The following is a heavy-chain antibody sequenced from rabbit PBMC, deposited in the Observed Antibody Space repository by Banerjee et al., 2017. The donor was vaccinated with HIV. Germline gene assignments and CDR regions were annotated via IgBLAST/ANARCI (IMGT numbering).Heavy chain of an antibody. D-gene: IGHD4-1*01. CDR1: GFSFSNGYV. CDR2: IYTGDGNT. V-gene: IGHV1S45*01. Sequence: QEQLEESGGDLVKPEGSLTLTCTASGFSFSNGYVMCWVRQAPGKGLEWIACIYTGDGNTHYASWAKGRFTISKTSSTVDLKMTSLTAADTATYFCARDLAGVIGWNFDLWGQGTLVTVS. CDR3: ARDLAGVIGWNFDL. J-gene: IGHJ4*01.